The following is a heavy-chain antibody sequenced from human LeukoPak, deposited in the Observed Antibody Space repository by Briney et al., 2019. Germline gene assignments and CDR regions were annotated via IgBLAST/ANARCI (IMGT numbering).Heavy chain of an antibody. J-gene: IGHJ4*02. CDR3: ARNRGDPSYFDY. D-gene: IGHD4-17*01. V-gene: IGHV3-21*01. CDR1: GFTFSIHT. CDR2: ISTTSSYI. Sequence: GGSLRLSCAASGFTFSIHTMSWVRQAPGKGLEWVSCISTTSSYIYYADSVKGRFTISRDNAKNSLYLQMNSLRAEDTAMYYCARNRGDPSYFDYWGQGILVTVSS.